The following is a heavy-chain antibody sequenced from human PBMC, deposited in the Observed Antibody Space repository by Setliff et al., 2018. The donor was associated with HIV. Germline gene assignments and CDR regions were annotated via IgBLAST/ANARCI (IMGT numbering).Heavy chain of an antibody. CDR1: GFIFSSYA. D-gene: IGHD4-17*01. CDR3: AKFFGGYGDYMGFDY. J-gene: IGHJ4*02. Sequence: GGSLRLSCAASGFIFSSYAMSWVRQAPGRGLEWVSAISGSGANTYYADSVKGRFTISRDNSKNTLYLQMNSLRAEDTAVYYCAKFFGGYGDYMGFDYWGQGTLVTVSS. V-gene: IGHV3-23*01. CDR2: ISGSGANT.